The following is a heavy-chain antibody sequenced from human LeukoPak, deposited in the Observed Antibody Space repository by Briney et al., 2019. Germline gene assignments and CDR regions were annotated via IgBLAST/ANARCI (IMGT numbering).Heavy chain of an antibody. V-gene: IGHV3-23*01. Sequence: GGSLRLSCAASGFTFISYAMSWVRQAPGKGLGWVSAISAIGGGTYYADSVKGAVSTSTDTSTNMQYMQINRLRDEETAGYCTAYLWRVLPARYYGMDVWGQGTTVTVSS. J-gene: IGHJ6*02. CDR3: AYLWRVLPARYYGMDV. CDR2: ISAIGGGT. CDR1: GFTFISYA. D-gene: IGHD2-2*01.